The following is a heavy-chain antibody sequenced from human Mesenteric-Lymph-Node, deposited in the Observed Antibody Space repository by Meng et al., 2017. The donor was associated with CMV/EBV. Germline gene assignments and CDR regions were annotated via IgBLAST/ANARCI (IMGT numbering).Heavy chain of an antibody. CDR3: ARGGQYDFWCGYCSDY. CDR2: INPNSGGT. CDR1: GYTFTGYY. D-gene: IGHD3-3*01. J-gene: IGHJ4*02. Sequence: ASVKVSCKTSGYTFTGYYMHWVRQAPGQGLEWMGWINPNSGGTNYAQKFQGRVTMTRDTSITTAYMELSRLRSDDTAVYYCARGGQYDFWCGYCSDYWGQGTLVTVSS. V-gene: IGHV1-2*02.